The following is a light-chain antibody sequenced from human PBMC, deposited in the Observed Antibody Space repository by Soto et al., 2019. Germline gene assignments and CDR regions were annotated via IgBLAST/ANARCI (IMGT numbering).Light chain of an antibody. V-gene: IGLV2-23*01. Sequence: QSALTQPASVSGSTGQSITISCTGTSSDVGSYNLVSWYQQRPGKAPKLMIYEGSKRPSGVSNRFSGSKSGNTASLTISGLQAEDEADYYCCSYAGSSTYVFGTGTKVTVL. CDR1: SSDVGSYNL. J-gene: IGLJ1*01. CDR2: EGS. CDR3: CSYAGSSTYV.